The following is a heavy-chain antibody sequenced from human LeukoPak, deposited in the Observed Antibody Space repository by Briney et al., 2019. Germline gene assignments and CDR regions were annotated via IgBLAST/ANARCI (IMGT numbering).Heavy chain of an antibody. CDR2: LSDTGDST. Sequence: GESLRLSCAASGFTLSNHPMYWVRQTPGKGLEWVSSLSDTGDSTHYADSVKGRFTISRDSARSALYLQMNSLRAEDTAVYYCAKGDCSSGSCYFDYWGQGSQVTVSS. CDR3: AKGDCSSGSCYFDY. D-gene: IGHD2-15*01. CDR1: GFTLSNHP. V-gene: IGHV3-23*01. J-gene: IGHJ4*02.